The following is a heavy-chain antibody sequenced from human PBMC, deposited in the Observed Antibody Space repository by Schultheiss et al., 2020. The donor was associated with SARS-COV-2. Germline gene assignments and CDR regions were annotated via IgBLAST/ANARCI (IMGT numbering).Heavy chain of an antibody. CDR1: GFTFSDYY. CDR3: ARTVGPFDY. Sequence: GGSLRLSCAASGFTFSDYYMSWIRQAPGKGLEWVAVISYDGSNKYYADSVKGRFTISRDNAKNSLYLQMNSLRAEDTAVYYCARTVGPFDYWGQGTLVTVSS. D-gene: IGHD1-26*01. J-gene: IGHJ4*02. CDR2: ISYDGSNK. V-gene: IGHV3-30-3*01.